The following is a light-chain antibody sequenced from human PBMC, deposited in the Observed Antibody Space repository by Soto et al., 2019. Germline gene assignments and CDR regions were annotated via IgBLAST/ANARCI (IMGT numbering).Light chain of an antibody. CDR2: GAS. V-gene: IGKV3-15*01. CDR1: QSVSTN. CDR3: QQYKNWPL. Sequence: EIVVKQSPATLSVSPGGRAHLSCRASQSVSTNLAWYQQKPGQAPRLLLYGASTRATGIPVRFSGSGFGTEFTLTISSLQSEDFAVYYCQQYKNWPLFGQGTRLEIK. J-gene: IGKJ5*01.